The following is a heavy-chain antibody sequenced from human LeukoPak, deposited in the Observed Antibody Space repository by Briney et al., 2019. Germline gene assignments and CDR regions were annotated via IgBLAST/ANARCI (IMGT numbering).Heavy chain of an antibody. CDR2: INSDGSSI. Sequence: TGGSLRLSCAASGFTFSSHWMHWVRQAPGKGLVWVSRINSDGSSISYADSVKGRFTISRDNAKNTLYLQMNSLRAEDTAVYYCARDGCSSTSCPGANYYYYGMDVWGQGTTVTVSS. CDR1: GFTFSSHW. D-gene: IGHD2-2*01. CDR3: ARDGCSSTSCPGANYYYYGMDV. V-gene: IGHV3-74*01. J-gene: IGHJ6*02.